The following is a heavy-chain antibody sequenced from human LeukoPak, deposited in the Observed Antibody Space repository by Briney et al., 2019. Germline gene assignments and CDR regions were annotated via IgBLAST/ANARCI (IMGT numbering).Heavy chain of an antibody. Sequence: GGSLRLSCAASGFTFSNYWMKWVRQAPGKGLEWVANIKQDGSEKHYVDSVKGRFTISRDNGNNSLYLQMNSLRAEDTAVYYCARDIVLRGGNPWTYYSYYYMDVWGKGTTVTVSS. CDR1: GFTFSNYW. J-gene: IGHJ6*03. CDR3: ARDIVLRGGNPWTYYSYYYMDV. D-gene: IGHD4-23*01. CDR2: IKQDGSEK. V-gene: IGHV3-7*01.